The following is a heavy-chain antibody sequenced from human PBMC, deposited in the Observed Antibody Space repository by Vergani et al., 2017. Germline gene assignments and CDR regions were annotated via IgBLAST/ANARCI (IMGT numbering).Heavy chain of an antibody. D-gene: IGHD4-11*01. J-gene: IGHJ6*03. CDR2: IDHTGRP. CDR1: GGSFTSYH. Sequence: QVQLQQWGGGLLKPSETLSLTCVVNGGSFTSYHWTWIRQSPGEGLEWVGDIDHTGRPDYNPSLKRRLTRSVAKFRNQFSLTPNSVTATDTAIYFCASVNTETNGHLYYYYYMDVWGQGTAVTVS. V-gene: IGHV4-34*01. CDR3: ASVNTETNGHLYYYYYMDV.